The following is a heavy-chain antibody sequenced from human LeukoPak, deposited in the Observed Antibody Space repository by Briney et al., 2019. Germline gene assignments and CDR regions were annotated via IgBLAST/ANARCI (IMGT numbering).Heavy chain of an antibody. D-gene: IGHD4-17*01. CDR3: ARGADFGDYGLNWFDP. CDR2: IYTSGST. V-gene: IGHV4-4*07. Sequence: PSETLSLTCTVSGGSISSYYWSWIRQPAGKGLEWIGRIYTSGSTNYNPSLKSRVTMSVDTPKNQFSLKLSFVTAADTAVYYCARGADFGDYGLNWFDPWGQGTLVTVSA. J-gene: IGHJ5*02. CDR1: GGSISSYY.